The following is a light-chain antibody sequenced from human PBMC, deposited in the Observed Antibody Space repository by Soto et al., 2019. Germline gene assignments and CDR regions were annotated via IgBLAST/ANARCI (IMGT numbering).Light chain of an antibody. CDR3: SSYTSTSTVL. Sequence: QSALTQPASVSGSPGQSITISCTGTNNDVGGFNYVSWYQQHPGKAPKLMIYEVSNRPSGVSNRFSGSKSGNTASLTISELQAEDEADYYCSSYTSTSTVLFGGGTKVTVL. CDR1: NNDVGGFNY. V-gene: IGLV2-14*01. CDR2: EVS. J-gene: IGLJ3*02.